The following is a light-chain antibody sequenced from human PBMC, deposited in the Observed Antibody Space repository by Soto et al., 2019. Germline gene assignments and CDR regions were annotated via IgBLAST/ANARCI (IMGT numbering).Light chain of an antibody. V-gene: IGKV3-15*01. CDR1: QSINTK. Sequence: EIVMTESPATLSVSAGEGATFSCRASQSINTKMAWYQLKPGQAPRLLIYDASIRAIGIPARFSGSGSGTEFSLIINRLQSEDFVVYFCQKYDQSWTLGQWTKVDI. J-gene: IGKJ1*01. CDR2: DAS. CDR3: QKYDQSWT.